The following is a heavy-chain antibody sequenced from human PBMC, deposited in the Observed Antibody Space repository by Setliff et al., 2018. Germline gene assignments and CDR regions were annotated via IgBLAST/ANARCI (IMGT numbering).Heavy chain of an antibody. V-gene: IGHV3-30*01. Sequence: GGSLRLSCAASGITFSSYAMHWVRQAPGKGLEWVAVISYDGINKYYADSVKGRSTISRDNSKNTLYLQMNSLRPEDTAVYYCAGDKPLQHNYNFWSGYCPYWGQGTLVTVSS. CDR2: ISYDGINK. CDR1: GITFSSYA. CDR3: AGDKPLQHNYNFWSGYCPY. J-gene: IGHJ4*02. D-gene: IGHD3-3*01.